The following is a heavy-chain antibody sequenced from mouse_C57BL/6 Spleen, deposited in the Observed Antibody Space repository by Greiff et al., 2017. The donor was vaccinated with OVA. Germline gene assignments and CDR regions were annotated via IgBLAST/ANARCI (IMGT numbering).Heavy chain of an antibody. CDR1: GYTFTDYE. CDR3: TRGAFITAVVAGDY. CDR2: IDPETGGT. J-gene: IGHJ2*01. D-gene: IGHD1-1*01. V-gene: IGHV1-15*01. Sequence: QVQLKESGAELVRPGASVTLSCKASGYTFTDYEMHWVKQTPVHGLEWIGAIDPETGGTAYNQKFKGKATLTADKSSSTAYMELRSLTSEDSAVYYGTRGAFITAVVAGDYWGQGTTLTVSS.